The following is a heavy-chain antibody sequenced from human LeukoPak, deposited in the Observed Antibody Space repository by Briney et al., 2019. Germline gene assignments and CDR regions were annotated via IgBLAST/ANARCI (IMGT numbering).Heavy chain of an antibody. V-gene: IGHV4-31*03. J-gene: IGHJ5*02. CDR2: IYCSGST. D-gene: IGHD2-2*01. CDR1: GGSISSGGYY. Sequence: SQTLSLTCTVSGGSISSGGYYWSWIRQHPGKGLEWIGYIYCSGSTYYNPSLKSRVTISVDTSKNQFSLKLSSVTAADTAVYYCARALPLYCSSTSCYDGPSWFDPWGQGTLVTVSS. CDR3: ARALPLYCSSTSCYDGPSWFDP.